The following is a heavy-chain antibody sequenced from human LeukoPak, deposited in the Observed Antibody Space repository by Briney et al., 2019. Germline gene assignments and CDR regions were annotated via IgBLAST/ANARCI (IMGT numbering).Heavy chain of an antibody. CDR3: ARSLDIVVVPAAPRDYYYMDV. V-gene: IGHV3-30-3*01. D-gene: IGHD2-2*01. J-gene: IGHJ6*03. Sequence: GGSLRLSCAASGFTFISYAMHWVRQAPGKGLEWVAVISSDGSNKYYADSVKGRFTISRDNSKNTLYLQMNSLRAEDTAVYYCARSLDIVVVPAAPRDYYYMDVWGKGTTVTVSS. CDR2: ISSDGSNK. CDR1: GFTFISYA.